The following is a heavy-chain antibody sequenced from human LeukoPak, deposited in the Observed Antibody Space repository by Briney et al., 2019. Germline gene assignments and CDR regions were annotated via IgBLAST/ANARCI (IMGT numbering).Heavy chain of an antibody. CDR2: ISDFGFGT. V-gene: IGHV3-23*01. J-gene: IGHJ6*03. CDR3: AKNRGAGSHFYYHMNV. D-gene: IGHD1-26*01. Sequence: GGSLRLSCVASGFTFSSYAMSWVRQAPGKGLEWVSTISDFGFGTYYADSVKGRFTISTDNSKKTLYLQMNSLRVEDTAVYYCAKNRGAGSHFYYHMNVWGKGTTVTVSS. CDR1: GFTFSSYA.